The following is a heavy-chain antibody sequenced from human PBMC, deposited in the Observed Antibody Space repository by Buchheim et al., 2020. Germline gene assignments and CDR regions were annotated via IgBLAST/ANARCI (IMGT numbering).Heavy chain of an antibody. D-gene: IGHD5-24*01. CDR3: ARGTNNRDGYNLFDY. Sequence: QVQLQESGPGLVKPSQTLSLTCTVSGGSISSGSYYWSWIRQPAGKGLEWIGRIYTSGSTNYNPSPKSPVTIHVNTSKNQFSLKLSSVTAADTAVYYCARGTNNRDGYNLFDYWGQGTL. CDR1: GGSISSGSYY. CDR2: IYTSGST. J-gene: IGHJ4*02. V-gene: IGHV4-61*02.